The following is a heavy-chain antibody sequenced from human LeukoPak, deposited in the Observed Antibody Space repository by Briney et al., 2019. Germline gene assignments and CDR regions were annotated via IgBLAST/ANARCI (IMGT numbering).Heavy chain of an antibody. CDR2: INSDGSST. J-gene: IGHJ3*02. CDR3: STGSGHAFDI. D-gene: IGHD3-10*01. CDR1: GFTFSSYW. V-gene: IGHV3-74*01. Sequence: GGSLRLSCAASGFTFSSYWMHWVRQVPGKGLVWVSRINSDGSSTSYPASVKGRFTISRDNAKNTLYVQMNRLRAEDTAVYSCSTGSGHAFDIWGRGTMVTVPS.